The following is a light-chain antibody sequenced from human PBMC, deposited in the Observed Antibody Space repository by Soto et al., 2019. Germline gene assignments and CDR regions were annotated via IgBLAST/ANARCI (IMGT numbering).Light chain of an antibody. CDR3: AAWDDRLKAVV. CDR2: DNN. CDR1: NSNIGSNA. V-gene: IGLV1-44*01. J-gene: IGLJ3*02. Sequence: QLVLTQPPSASGTPGQRVSISCSGSNSNIGSNAVNWYQQVPGRAPKLLVYDNNQRPSGVPDRLSGSKSGTSASLAISGLQSEDEADYYCAAWDDRLKAVVFGGGTKLTVL.